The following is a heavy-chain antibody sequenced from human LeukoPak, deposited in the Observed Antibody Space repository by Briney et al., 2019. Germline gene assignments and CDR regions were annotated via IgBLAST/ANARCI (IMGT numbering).Heavy chain of an antibody. CDR2: IYYSGST. Sequence: SETLSLTCTVSGGSISSGGYYWSWIRQHPGKGLEWIGYIYYSGSTYYNPYLKSRVTISVDTSKNQFSLKLSSVTAADTAVYYCARGSLGYCSSTSCPYYFDYWGQGTLVTVSS. CDR3: ARGSLGYCSSTSCPYYFDY. D-gene: IGHD2-2*01. J-gene: IGHJ4*02. CDR1: GGSISSGGYY. V-gene: IGHV4-31*03.